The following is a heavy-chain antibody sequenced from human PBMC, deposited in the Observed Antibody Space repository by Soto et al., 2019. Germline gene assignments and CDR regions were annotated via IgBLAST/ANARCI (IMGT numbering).Heavy chain of an antibody. Sequence: EVQLVESGGDLVQPGGSLRLSCAASGFTFSDHYMDWVRQAPGKGLEWVARSRNRANSFTTAYAASVQGRFTISRDDSKNSLYLQMNSQKTEDTAVYYCARDASRGYWGQGTLVTVSS. CDR2: SRNRANSFTT. J-gene: IGHJ4*02. CDR1: GFTFSDHY. V-gene: IGHV3-72*01. CDR3: ARDASRGY.